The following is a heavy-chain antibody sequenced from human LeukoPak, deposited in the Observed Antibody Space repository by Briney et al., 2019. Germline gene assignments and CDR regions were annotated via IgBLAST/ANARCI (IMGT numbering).Heavy chain of an antibody. CDR1: GFTFSSYG. D-gene: IGHD3-22*01. Sequence: GGSLRLSCAACGFTFSSYGMSWVRQAPGKGLEWVSAISGSGGSTYYADSVKGRFTISRDNSKNTLYLQMNSLRAEDTAVYYCAKGSSGKNYFDCWGQGTLVTVSS. V-gene: IGHV3-23*01. CDR3: AKGSSGKNYFDC. CDR2: ISGSGGST. J-gene: IGHJ4*02.